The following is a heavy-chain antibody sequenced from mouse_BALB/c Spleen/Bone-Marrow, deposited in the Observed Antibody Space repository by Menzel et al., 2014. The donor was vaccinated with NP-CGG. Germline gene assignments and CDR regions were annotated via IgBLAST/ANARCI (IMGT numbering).Heavy chain of an antibody. CDR2: IDPANGNT. CDR1: GFNIKDTY. CDR3: ARYRLGTYFDY. D-gene: IGHD2-14*01. V-gene: IGHV14-3*02. J-gene: IGHJ2*01. Sequence: EVQLQQSGAELVEPGASVKLSCTASGFNIKDTYIHWVKQRPEQGLEWIGRIDPANGNTKYDPKFQGKATITADTSSNTACLQLSSLTSEDTAVYYCARYRLGTYFDYWGHGTTLTVSS.